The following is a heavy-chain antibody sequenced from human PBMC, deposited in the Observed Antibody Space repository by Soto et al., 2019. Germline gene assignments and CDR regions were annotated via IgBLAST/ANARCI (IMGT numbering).Heavy chain of an antibody. CDR3: AKGGTGGGRFYFDY. Sequence: EVQLLESGGGLVQPGGSLRLSCAASRFTFNNYGMSWVRQAPGKGPEWVSTINGSGGSTYYADSVKGRFTISRDNSKNTLYLQMNSLRAEDTAVYFCAKGGTGGGRFYFDYWGQGTLVTVSS. CDR1: RFTFNNYG. D-gene: IGHD2-8*02. J-gene: IGHJ4*02. V-gene: IGHV3-23*01. CDR2: INGSGGST.